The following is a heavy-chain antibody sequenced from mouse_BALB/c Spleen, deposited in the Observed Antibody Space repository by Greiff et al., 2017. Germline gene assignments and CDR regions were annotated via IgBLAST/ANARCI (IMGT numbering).Heavy chain of an antibody. V-gene: IGHV1-63*02. CDR2: IYPGGGYT. CDR3: ARSPITTEVGDY. Sequence: QVQLKESGAELVRPGTSVKISCKASGYTFTNYWLGWVKQRPGHGLEWIGDIYPGGGYTNYNEKFKGKATLTADTSSSTAYMQLSSLTSEDSAVYFCARSPITTEVGDYWGQGTSVTVSS. J-gene: IGHJ4*01. D-gene: IGHD1-1*01. CDR1: GYTFTNYW.